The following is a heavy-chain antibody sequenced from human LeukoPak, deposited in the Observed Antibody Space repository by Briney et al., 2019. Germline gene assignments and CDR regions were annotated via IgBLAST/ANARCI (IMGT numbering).Heavy chain of an antibody. CDR2: ISPYNFNT. J-gene: IGHJ3*02. CDR3: ARDGGLGDYLII. V-gene: IGHV1-18*01. CDR1: GYTYTSYG. Sequence: ASVKDSCKTSGYTYTSYGISWVRQATGQGLEWMGWISPYNFNTNCAQKLQGRVTMTTDTSTTTAYMELRSLRADDTAVYYCARDGGLGDYLIIWGQGTMVTVSS. D-gene: IGHD4-17*01.